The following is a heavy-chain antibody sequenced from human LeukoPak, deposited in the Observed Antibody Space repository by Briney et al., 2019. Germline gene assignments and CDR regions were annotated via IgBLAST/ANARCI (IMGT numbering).Heavy chain of an antibody. D-gene: IGHD3-10*01. CDR1: GGSISSSNW. J-gene: IGHJ3*02. Sequence: ESSETLSLTCAVSGGSISSSNWWSWVRQPPGQGLEWIGEIYHSGSANYNSSLKSRVTISVDTSKNQFSLNLSSVTAADTAVYYCARDSGFGDHRVFDIWGQGTMVTVSS. V-gene: IGHV4-4*02. CDR2: IYHSGSA. CDR3: ARDSGFGDHRVFDI.